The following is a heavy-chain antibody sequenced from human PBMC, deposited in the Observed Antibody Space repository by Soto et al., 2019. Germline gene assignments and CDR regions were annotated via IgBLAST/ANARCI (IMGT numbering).Heavy chain of an antibody. CDR2: ISSSGSTI. CDR1: GFTFSSYE. J-gene: IGHJ6*02. D-gene: IGHD2-21*02. V-gene: IGHV3-48*03. CDR3: ASYPLNHCGGDCYSSYYYYGMDV. Sequence: EVQLVESGGGLVQPGGSLRLSCAASGFTFSSYEMNWVRQAPGKGLEWVSYISSSGSTIYYADSVKGRFTISRDNAKNSLYLQMNSLRAEDTAVYYCASYPLNHCGGDCYSSYYYYGMDVWGQGTTVTVSS.